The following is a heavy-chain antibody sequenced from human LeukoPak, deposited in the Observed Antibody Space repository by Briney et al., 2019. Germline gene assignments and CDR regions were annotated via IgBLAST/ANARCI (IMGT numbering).Heavy chain of an antibody. CDR1: GFTFSRYS. D-gene: IGHD2-15*01. Sequence: PGGSLRLSCAASGFTFSRYSMNWVRQAPGKGLEWVSYIRGSGGTTYYADSVKGRFTISRDNAKNSLYLQLNSLRDEDTAVYYCARARYCSSGNCYKDYWGQGSLVTVSS. CDR3: ARARYCSSGNCYKDY. J-gene: IGHJ4*02. V-gene: IGHV3-48*02. CDR2: IRGSGGTT.